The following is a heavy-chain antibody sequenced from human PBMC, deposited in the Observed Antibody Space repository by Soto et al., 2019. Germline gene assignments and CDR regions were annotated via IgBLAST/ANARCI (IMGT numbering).Heavy chain of an antibody. V-gene: IGHV1-3*01. D-gene: IGHD3-22*01. Sequence: ASVKVSCKASGYTFTSSAMHWVRRAPGQRLEWMGWINAGNGNTKYSQKFQGRVTITRDTSASTAYMELSSLRSEDTAVYYCTTDSYSTMVVVRFDYWGHGTLITVS. CDR1: GYTFTSSA. J-gene: IGHJ4*01. CDR3: TTDSYSTMVVVRFDY. CDR2: INAGNGNT.